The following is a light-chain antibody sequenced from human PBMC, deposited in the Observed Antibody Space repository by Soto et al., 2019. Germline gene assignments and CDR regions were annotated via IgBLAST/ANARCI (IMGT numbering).Light chain of an antibody. CDR1: QNIKNY. J-gene: IGKJ3*01. V-gene: IGKV1-39*01. CDR2: GTS. Sequence: DLQMTQSPSPLSASVGDRVNITCRASQNIKNYLNWYQQKPGKAPSLLIFGTSTLHSGVPSTFSGSGSGTDFTLTISSLQPEDCATYFCHQTYSLPFSFGPGTTVDI. CDR3: HQTYSLPFS.